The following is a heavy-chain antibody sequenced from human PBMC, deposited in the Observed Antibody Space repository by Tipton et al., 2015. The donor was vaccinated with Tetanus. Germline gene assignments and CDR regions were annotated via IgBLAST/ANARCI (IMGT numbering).Heavy chain of an antibody. CDR3: AKDNIDHFDY. J-gene: IGHJ4*01. CDR1: GFNFSTYA. CDR2: TSYDGTTK. Sequence: RSLRLSCAASGFNFSTYAMHWVRQAPGKGLEWVAVTSYDGTTKYYADSVTGRFTVSRDNSKNTLFLQMNSLRPEYTAMYYCAKDNIDHFDYWGHGTLVTVSS. V-gene: IGHV3-30*18.